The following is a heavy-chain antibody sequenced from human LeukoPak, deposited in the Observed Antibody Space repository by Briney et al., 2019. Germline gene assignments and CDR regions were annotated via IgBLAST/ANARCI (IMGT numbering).Heavy chain of an antibody. CDR2: ITGSGGST. V-gene: IGHV3-23*01. D-gene: IGHD3-16*01. J-gene: IGHJ6*02. CDR3: AKVLMPEKYYYYYGMDV. CDR1: GFMFSNYA. Sequence: GGSLRLSCAASGFMFSNYAMSWVRQAPWRGLEWVSGITGSGGSTYYADSVKGRFTISRDNSKNTLFLQMNSLRAEDTAVYYCAKVLMPEKYYYYYGMDVWGQGTTVTVSS.